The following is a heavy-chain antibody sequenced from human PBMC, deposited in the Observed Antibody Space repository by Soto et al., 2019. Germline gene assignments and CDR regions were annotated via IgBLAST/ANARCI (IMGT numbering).Heavy chain of an antibody. CDR2: ISGSGGST. CDR3: AKVLAVAGQVGGYYFDY. V-gene: IGHV3-23*01. Sequence: GGSLRLSCAASGFTFSSYAMSWVRQAPGKGLEWVSAISGSGGSTYYADSVKGRFTISRDNSKNTLYLQMNSLRAEDTAVYYCAKVLAVAGQVGGYYFDYWGQGTLVTVSS. J-gene: IGHJ4*02. D-gene: IGHD6-19*01. CDR1: GFTFSSYA.